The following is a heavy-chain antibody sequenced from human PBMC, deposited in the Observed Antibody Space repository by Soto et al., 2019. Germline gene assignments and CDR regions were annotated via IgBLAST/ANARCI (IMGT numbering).Heavy chain of an antibody. J-gene: IGHJ5*02. D-gene: IGHD2-21*02. Sequence: SETLSLTCAVSGVSIISGSYTWSWIRQPPGKGLEWVGYIYHTGSTYYNPSLRSRLTMSVDTSKNLFSLSLNSVTAADTALYYCARLEAFCGGDCHSPWGQGILVTVSS. CDR3: ARLEAFCGGDCHSP. CDR2: IYHTGST. V-gene: IGHV4-30-2*01. CDR1: GVSIISGSYT.